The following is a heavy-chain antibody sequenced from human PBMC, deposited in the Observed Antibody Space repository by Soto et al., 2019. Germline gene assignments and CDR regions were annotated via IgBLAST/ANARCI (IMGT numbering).Heavy chain of an antibody. CDR3: ARVPSGSSWYGGDY. CDR2: ISYDGSNK. D-gene: IGHD6-13*01. Sequence: QVQLVESGGGVVQPGRSLRLSCAASGFTFSSYAMHWVRQAPGKGLEWVAVISYDGSNKYYADSVKGRFTISRDNSKNTLYLQMNSLSAEDTAVYYCARVPSGSSWYGGDYWGQGTLVTVSS. J-gene: IGHJ4*02. CDR1: GFTFSSYA. V-gene: IGHV3-30-3*01.